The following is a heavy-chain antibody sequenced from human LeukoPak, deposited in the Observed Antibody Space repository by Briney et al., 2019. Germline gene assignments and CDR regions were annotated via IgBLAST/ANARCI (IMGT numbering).Heavy chain of an antibody. CDR2: ISSSGGTI. J-gene: IGHJ4*02. V-gene: IGHV3-11*04. D-gene: IGHD2-2*02. CDR3: ARDRCSSTSCYNDHLYRFDY. Sequence: GGSLRLSCAASGFTFSDYYMTWIRQAPGKGLEWLSYISSSGGTISYPDSVKGRFTISRDNDQNSLFLQMNSLRAGATAMYYCARDRCSSTSCYNDHLYRFDYWGQGTLVTVSS. CDR1: GFTFSDYY.